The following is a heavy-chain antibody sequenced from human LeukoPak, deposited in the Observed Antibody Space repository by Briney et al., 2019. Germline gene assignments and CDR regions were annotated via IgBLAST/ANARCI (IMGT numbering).Heavy chain of an antibody. J-gene: IGHJ4*02. CDR1: GGSISTSNYY. Sequence: SETLSLTCTVSGGSISTSNYYWSWIRQPAGKGLEWIGYIYYSGSTNYNPSLKSRVTISVDTSKNQFSLKLSSVTAADTAVYYCARDPRYSSGWYGSFFDYWGQGTLVTVSS. CDR3: ARDPRYSSGWYGSFFDY. CDR2: IYYSGST. D-gene: IGHD6-19*01. V-gene: IGHV4-61*10.